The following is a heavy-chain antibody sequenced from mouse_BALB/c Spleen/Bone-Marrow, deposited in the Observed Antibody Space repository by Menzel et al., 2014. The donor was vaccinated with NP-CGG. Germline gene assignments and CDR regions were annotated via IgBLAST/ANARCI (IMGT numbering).Heavy chain of an antibody. CDR2: INPSNGRT. V-gene: IGHV1S81*02. Sequence: VQLQQSGAELVKPGASVKLSCKASGYTFTSYWMHWVKQRPGQGLEWIGEINPSNGRTNYNEKFKGKATFTVDTSSSTVHRQFNSLTSEDSAVYFCARGGTMISTDAMDYWGQGTSVTVSS. CDR1: GYTFTSYW. CDR3: ARGGTMISTDAMDY. J-gene: IGHJ4*01. D-gene: IGHD2-4*01.